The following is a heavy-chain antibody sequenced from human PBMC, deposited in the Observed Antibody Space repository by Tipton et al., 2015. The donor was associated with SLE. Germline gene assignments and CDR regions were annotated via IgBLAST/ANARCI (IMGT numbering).Heavy chain of an antibody. CDR2: IYSSGTT. Sequence: TLSLTCTVSGGSISSHYWSWIRRPPGKGLEWIGRIYSSGTTNYNPSLQDRVTISVDTSKNVFSLTITSVTAADTAMYYCSREHRGYSNSLGYWGQGARVSVSS. V-gene: IGHV4-4*08. CDR3: SREHRGYSNSLGY. CDR1: GGSISSHY. J-gene: IGHJ4*02. D-gene: IGHD5-12*01.